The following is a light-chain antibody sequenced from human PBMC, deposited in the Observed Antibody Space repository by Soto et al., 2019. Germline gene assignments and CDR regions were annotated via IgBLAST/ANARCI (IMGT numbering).Light chain of an antibody. CDR3: QVWDTISDPLV. J-gene: IGLJ2*01. CDR1: NIESKS. CDR2: YDS. V-gene: IGLV3-21*04. Sequence: SYVLTQPPSVSVAPGKTARIPCGGNNIESKSVHWYQQRPGQAPVLVIYYDSDRPSGIPERFSGSNSGNTATLTISRVEAGDEADYYCQVWDTISDPLVFGGGTKVTVL.